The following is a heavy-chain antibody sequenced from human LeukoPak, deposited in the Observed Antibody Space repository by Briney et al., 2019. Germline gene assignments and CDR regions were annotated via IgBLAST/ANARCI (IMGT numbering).Heavy chain of an antibody. J-gene: IGHJ4*02. CDR3: ARDWGYCSGTSCFRALDY. V-gene: IGHV3-21*01. Sequence: GGPLRLSCAASGFTFSSYSMNWVRQAPGKGLEWVSSISSSSSYIYYADSVKGRFTISRDNAKNSLYVQMNSLRAEDTAVYYCARDWGYCSGTSCFRALDYWGQGTLVTVSS. CDR2: ISSSSSYI. CDR1: GFTFSSYS. D-gene: IGHD2-2*01.